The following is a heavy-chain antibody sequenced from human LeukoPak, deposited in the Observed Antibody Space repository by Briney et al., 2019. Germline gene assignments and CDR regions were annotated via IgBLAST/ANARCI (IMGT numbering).Heavy chain of an antibody. V-gene: IGHV4-59*04. J-gene: IGHJ4*02. D-gene: IGHD3-10*01. CDR1: GVSISSYY. CDR2: IYYSGST. CDR3: APNYYRSGSFDY. Sequence: KTSETLSLTCTVSGVSISSYYWSWIRQPPGKGLEWIGYIYYSGSTFYNPSLKSRVTISVDTSKNQFSLKLSSVIAADTAVYYCAPNYYRSGSFDYWGQGTLVTVSS.